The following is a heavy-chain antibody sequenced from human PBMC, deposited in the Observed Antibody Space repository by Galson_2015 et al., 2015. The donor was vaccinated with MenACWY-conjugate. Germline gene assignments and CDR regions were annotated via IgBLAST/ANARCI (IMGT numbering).Heavy chain of an antibody. Sequence: SLRLSCAASGFTVSSNYMSWVRQAPGKGLEWVSVIYSGGSTYYADSVKGRFTISRDNSKNTLYLQMNSLRAEDTAVYYCARLSYYDSSGYLGGDAFDIWGQGTMVTVSS. J-gene: IGHJ3*02. V-gene: IGHV3-66*02. D-gene: IGHD3-22*01. CDR3: ARLSYYDSSGYLGGDAFDI. CDR2: IYSGGST. CDR1: GFTVSSNY.